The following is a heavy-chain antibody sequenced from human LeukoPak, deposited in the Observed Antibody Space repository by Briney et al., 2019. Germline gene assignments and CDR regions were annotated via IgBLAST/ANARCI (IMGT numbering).Heavy chain of an antibody. CDR1: GFSISFHS. V-gene: IGHV3-23*01. J-gene: IGHJ4*02. Sequence: PGGSLRLSCTASGFSISFHSMSWVRQAPGKGLEWVSIVGRDGVTTYFADFVKGRFTISRENSRNTLHLQMKGLRAEDTAVYYCATRGTTATKYLEYWGQGTLVTVSS. CDR2: VGRDGVTT. CDR3: ATRGTTATKYLEY. D-gene: IGHD1-1*01.